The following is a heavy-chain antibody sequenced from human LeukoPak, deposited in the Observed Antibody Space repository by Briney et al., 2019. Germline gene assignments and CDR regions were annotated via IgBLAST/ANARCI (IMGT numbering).Heavy chain of an antibody. J-gene: IGHJ4*02. V-gene: IGHV4-31*03. CDR2: IYYSGST. CDR3: ARDLGYCSGGSCYSGYFDF. CDR1: GGSISSGGYY. Sequence: SETLSLTCTVSGGSISSGGYYWSWIRQHPGEGLEWIGYIYYSGSTYYNPSLKSRVTLSVDTSKNQLSLKRSSVCAADTAVYYCARDLGYCSGGSCYSGYFDFWGQGTLVTVSS. D-gene: IGHD2-15*01.